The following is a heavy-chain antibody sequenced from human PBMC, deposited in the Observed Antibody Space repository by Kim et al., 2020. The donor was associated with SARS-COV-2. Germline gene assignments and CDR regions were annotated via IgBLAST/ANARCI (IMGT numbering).Heavy chain of an antibody. V-gene: IGHV3-30*18. D-gene: IGHD3-22*01. CDR3: AKDYGTMNYYFDY. CDR1: GFTFSSYG. J-gene: IGHJ4*02. CDR2: ISYDGSNK. Sequence: GGSLRLSCAASGFTFSSYGMHWVRQAPGKGLEWVAVISYDGSNKYYADSVKGRFTISRDNSKNTLYLQMNSLRAEDTAVYYCAKDYGTMNYYFDYWGQGTLVTVSS.